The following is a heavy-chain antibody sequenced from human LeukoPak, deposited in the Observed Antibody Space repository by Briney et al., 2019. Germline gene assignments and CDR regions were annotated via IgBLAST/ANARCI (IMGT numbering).Heavy chain of an antibody. J-gene: IGHJ5*02. CDR3: AKNGEVLSWFDP. CDR2: ISGGSSSV. D-gene: IGHD3-10*01. V-gene: IGHV3-48*01. Sequence: GGSLRLSCAASGFTFSSYSLTWVRQAPGKGLEWVSHISGGSSSVYYADSVKGRFTISRDNSKNTLYLQMNSLRAEDTAVYSCAKNGEVLSWFDPWGQGTLVTVSS. CDR1: GFTFSSYS.